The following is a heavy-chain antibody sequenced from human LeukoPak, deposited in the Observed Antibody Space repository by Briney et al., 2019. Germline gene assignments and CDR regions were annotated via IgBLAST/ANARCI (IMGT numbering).Heavy chain of an antibody. D-gene: IGHD6-19*01. CDR3: ARDRGYSSGWAYDAFDI. CDR1: GFTFSSYS. J-gene: IGHJ3*02. V-gene: IGHV3-21*01. Sequence: PGGSLRLSCAASGFTFSSYSMNWVRQAPGKGLEWASSISSSSSYIYYADSVKGRFTISRDNAKNSLYLQMNSLRAEDTAVYYCARDRGYSSGWAYDAFDIWGQGTMVTVSS. CDR2: ISSSSSYI.